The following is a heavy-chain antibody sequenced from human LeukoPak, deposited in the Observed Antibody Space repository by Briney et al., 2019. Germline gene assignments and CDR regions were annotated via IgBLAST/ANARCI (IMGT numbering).Heavy chain of an antibody. V-gene: IGHV3-49*04. D-gene: IGHD1-26*01. CDR3: TRDPRGSYGPDAFDI. CDR2: IRSKAYGGTT. CDR1: GFTFGDYA. J-gene: IGHJ3*02. Sequence: PGGSLRLPCTASGFTFGDYAMSWVRQAPGKGLEWVGFIRSKAYGGTTEYAASVKGRFTISRDDSKSIAYLQMNSLKTEDTAVYYCTRDPRGSYGPDAFDIWGQGTMVTVSS.